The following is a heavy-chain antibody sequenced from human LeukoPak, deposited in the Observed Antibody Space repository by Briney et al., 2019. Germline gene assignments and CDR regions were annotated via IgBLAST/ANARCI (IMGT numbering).Heavy chain of an antibody. CDR1: GGTFSSYA. J-gene: IGHJ3*02. V-gene: IGHV1-69*04. CDR3: AKDRDGYNLPDAFDI. CDR2: IIPILGIA. Sequence: SVKVSCKASGGTFSSYAISWVRQAPGQGLEWMGRIIPILGIANYAQKFQGRVTITADKSTSTAYMELSSLRSEDTAVYYCAKDRDGYNLPDAFDIWGQGTMVTVSS. D-gene: IGHD5-24*01.